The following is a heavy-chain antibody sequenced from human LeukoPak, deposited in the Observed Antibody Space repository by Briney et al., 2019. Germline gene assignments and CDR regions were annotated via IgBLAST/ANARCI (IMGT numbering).Heavy chain of an antibody. CDR2: IYYSGST. D-gene: IGHD2-2*01. V-gene: IGHV4-30-4*08. J-gene: IGHJ6*03. CDR1: GGSISSGDYY. CDR3: ARERFSCSITSCYPHYMDV. Sequence: PSQTLSLTCTVSGGSISSGDYYWSWVRQPPGKGLEWIGYIYYSGSTYYNPSLKSRVTISVDTSKNQFSLKLSSVTAADTAVYFCARERFSCSITSCYPHYMDVWGKGTTVTVSS.